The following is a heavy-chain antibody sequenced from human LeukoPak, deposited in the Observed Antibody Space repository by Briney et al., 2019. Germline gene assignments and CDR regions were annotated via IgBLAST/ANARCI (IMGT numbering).Heavy chain of an antibody. Sequence: SETLSLTCTVSGGSISSGGYYWSWIRQSPGKGLEWIGYIYHSGSTYYNPSLKSRVTISVDRSKNQFSLKLSSVTAADTAVYYCASLTTSGFGGYYFDYWGQGTLVTVSS. J-gene: IGHJ4*02. D-gene: IGHD3-22*01. V-gene: IGHV4-30-2*06. CDR3: ASLTTSGFGGYYFDY. CDR2: IYHSGST. CDR1: GGSISSGGYY.